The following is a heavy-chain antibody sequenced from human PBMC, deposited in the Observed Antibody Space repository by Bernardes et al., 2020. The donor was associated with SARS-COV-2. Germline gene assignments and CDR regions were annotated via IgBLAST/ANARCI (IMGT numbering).Heavy chain of an antibody. CDR3: ATFPRGYSGNDATYFAFEI. J-gene: IGHJ3*02. CDR1: GYTLTKLS. D-gene: IGHD5-12*01. V-gene: IGHV1-24*01. CDR2: FAPEEGET. Sequence: ASVKDSCKVSGYTLTKLSIHWVRQAPGKGLEWMGGFAPEEGETIYAQRFQGRVTMTEDTFRDTAYMELSSLYSEDTAVYYCATFPRGYSGNDATYFAFEIWGLGTLVTVSS.